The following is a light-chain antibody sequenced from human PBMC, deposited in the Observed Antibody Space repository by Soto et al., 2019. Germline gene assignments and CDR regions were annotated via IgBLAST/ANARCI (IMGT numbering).Light chain of an antibody. Sequence: DIQMTQSPSSLSASVGDRVTMTCRASETISTFLNWYQHKPEKAPKLLISAASRLQSGVPSRFSGSGSGTDFTLTIIGLQPEDFASYYCHQSYSTSPITFGQGTRLDI. CDR2: AAS. CDR3: HQSYSTSPIT. J-gene: IGKJ5*01. CDR1: ETISTF. V-gene: IGKV1-39*01.